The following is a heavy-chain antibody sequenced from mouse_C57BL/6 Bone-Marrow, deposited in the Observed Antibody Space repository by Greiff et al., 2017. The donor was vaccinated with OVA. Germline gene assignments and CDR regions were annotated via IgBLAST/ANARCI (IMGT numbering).Heavy chain of an antibody. CDR3: ARPYGSSFHWYFDV. CDR2: INPGSGGT. D-gene: IGHD1-1*01. Sequence: VQLQQSGAELVRPGTSVKVSCKASGYAFTNYLIEWVKQRPGQGLEWIGVINPGSGGTNYNEKFKGKATLTADKSSSTAYMQLSSLTSEDSAVYFCARPYGSSFHWYFDVWGTGTTVTVSS. CDR1: GYAFTNYL. V-gene: IGHV1-54*01. J-gene: IGHJ1*03.